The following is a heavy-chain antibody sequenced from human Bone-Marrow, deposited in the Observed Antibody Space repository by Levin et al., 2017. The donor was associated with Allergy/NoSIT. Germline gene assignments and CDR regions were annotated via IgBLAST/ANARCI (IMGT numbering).Heavy chain of an antibody. CDR1: GGSMRNYY. V-gene: IGHV4-59*01. Sequence: SETLSFTCNVSGGSMRNYYWSWIRQPAGKGLEWIGHIYHSGRTTYNPSLRSRVTISLDSSKRQFSLKVTSVTAADTAVYYCARDAGHYYDSAVYDPNWFDPWGQGTLVTVTS. D-gene: IGHD3-22*01. CDR3: ARDAGHYYDSAVYDPNWFDP. J-gene: IGHJ5*02. CDR2: IYHSGRT.